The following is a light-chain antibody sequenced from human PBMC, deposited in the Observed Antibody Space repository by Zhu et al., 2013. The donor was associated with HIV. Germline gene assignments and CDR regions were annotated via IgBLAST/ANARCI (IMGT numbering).Light chain of an antibody. V-gene: IGLV1-44*01. Sequence: QSVLTQPPPASGTPGQRVTISCSGSSSNIGSNTVNWYQHLPGTAPKLLIYNNNQRPSGVPDRFSGSKSGTSASLAISGLQSEDEADYYCAAWDDSLNGYVFGTGTKVTV. CDR3: AAWDDSLNGYV. CDR1: SSNIGSNT. CDR2: NNN. J-gene: IGLJ1*01.